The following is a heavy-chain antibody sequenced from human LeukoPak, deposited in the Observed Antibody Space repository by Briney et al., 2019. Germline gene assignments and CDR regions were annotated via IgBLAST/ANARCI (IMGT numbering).Heavy chain of an antibody. CDR3: AKDLSIHYDSRGFDP. CDR2: ISYDGSNN. J-gene: IGHJ5*02. CDR1: GFTFTRFG. D-gene: IGHD3-22*01. Sequence: GGSLRLSCAASGFTFTRFGTHWVRQAPGKGLEWVTFISYDGSNNYYADSVKGRFTISRDNSKSTLYLQMNSLRAEDTAVYYCAKDLSIHYDSRGFDPWGQGTLVTVSS. V-gene: IGHV3-30*18.